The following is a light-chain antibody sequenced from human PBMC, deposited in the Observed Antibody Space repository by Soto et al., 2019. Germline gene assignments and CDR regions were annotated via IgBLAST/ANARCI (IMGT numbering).Light chain of an antibody. CDR3: CSYAGSYTFV. V-gene: IGLV2-11*01. J-gene: IGLJ1*01. CDR2: DVN. Sequence: QSALTQPRSVSGSPGQSVTISCTGSSSDVGSYAYVSWYQHHPGKAPKVMISDVNKGPSGVPDRFSGSKSGNTASLTISGLQADDEADYYCCSYAGSYTFVFGSGTKLTVL. CDR1: SSDVGSYAY.